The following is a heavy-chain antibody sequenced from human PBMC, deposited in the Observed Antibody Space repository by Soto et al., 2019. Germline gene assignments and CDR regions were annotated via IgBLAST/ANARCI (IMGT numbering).Heavy chain of an antibody. V-gene: IGHV1-69*01. CDR3: ARRDGSGSYVSYSYGMDV. D-gene: IGHD3-10*01. Sequence: QVQLVQSGAEVKKPGSSVKVSCKASGGTFSSYAISWVRQAPGQGLEWMGGIIPIFGTANYAQKFQGRVTITADESTSTAYMELSSLRSEDTAVYYCARRDGSGSYVSYSYGMDVWGQGTTVTVSS. CDR2: IIPIFGTA. J-gene: IGHJ6*02. CDR1: GGTFSSYA.